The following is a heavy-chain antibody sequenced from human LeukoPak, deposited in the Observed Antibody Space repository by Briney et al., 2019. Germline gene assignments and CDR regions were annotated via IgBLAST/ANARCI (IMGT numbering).Heavy chain of an antibody. J-gene: IGHJ5*02. Sequence: PGGSLRLSCAASGFTVSSYGMHWVRQAPGKGLEWVAVIWYDGSNKYYADSVKGRFTISRDNSKNTLYLQMNSLRAEDTAVYYCASVRISHPVFDPWGQGTLVTVSS. V-gene: IGHV3-33*01. CDR2: IWYDGSNK. CDR1: GFTVSSYG. CDR3: ASVRISHPVFDP. D-gene: IGHD2-15*01.